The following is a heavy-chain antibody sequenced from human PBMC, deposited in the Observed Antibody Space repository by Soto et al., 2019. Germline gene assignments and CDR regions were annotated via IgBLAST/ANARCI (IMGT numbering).Heavy chain of an antibody. CDR1: GFTFSSYA. Sequence: PGGSLRLSCAASGFTFSSYAMHWVRQAPGKGLEWVAVISYDGSNKYYADSVKGRFTISRDNSKNTLYLQMNTLKAEDTAVYYCARDRERWLQLAFYGMDVWGQGTTVTVSS. J-gene: IGHJ6*02. D-gene: IGHD5-12*01. CDR3: ARDRERWLQLAFYGMDV. CDR2: ISYDGSNK. V-gene: IGHV3-30-3*01.